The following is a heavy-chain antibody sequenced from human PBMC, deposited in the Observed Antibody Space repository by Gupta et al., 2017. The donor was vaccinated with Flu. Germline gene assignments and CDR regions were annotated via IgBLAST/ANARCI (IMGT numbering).Heavy chain of an antibody. CDR3: ARVGAVRVRPRGGMDV. CDR2: IHHSGSA. Sequence: QVQLEESGPGLVRPSETLSLTCAVSGAPMGSGSWWNWVRQSPEKGLEWIAEIHHSGSANYNPSFNSRVMISIDKSKNQFFLKLNSVTEADTAVYYCARVGAVRVRPRGGMDVWGQGATVTVSS. J-gene: IGHJ6*02. CDR1: GAPMGSGSW. D-gene: IGHD3-10*02. V-gene: IGHV4-4*02.